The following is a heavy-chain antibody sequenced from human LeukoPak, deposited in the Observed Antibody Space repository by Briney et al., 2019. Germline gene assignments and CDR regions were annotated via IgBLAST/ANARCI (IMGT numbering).Heavy chain of an antibody. D-gene: IGHD3-10*01. Sequence: GGSLRLSCAASGFTFSRYAMTWVRQAPGKGLEWVSSIRGSGGSTYYADSVKGRFTVSRDNSKNTLYLQMNSLRAEDTAVYFCAKDASGSFADAFDIWGQGTMVTVSS. CDR2: IRGSGGST. J-gene: IGHJ3*02. CDR1: GFTFSRYA. CDR3: AKDASGSFADAFDI. V-gene: IGHV3-23*01.